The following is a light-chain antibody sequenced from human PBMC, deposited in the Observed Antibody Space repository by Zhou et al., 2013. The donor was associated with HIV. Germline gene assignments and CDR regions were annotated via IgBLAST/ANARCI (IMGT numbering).Light chain of an antibody. J-gene: IGKJ1*01. CDR3: QQYNNWPGT. Sequence: IVMTQSPATLSVSPGERATLSCRASQSVSSNLAWYQQKSGQAPRLLIYDTSTRATGIPARFSGSGSGTEFTLTISSMQSEDFAVYYCQQYNNWPGTFGQGTKVEIK. CDR2: DTS. CDR1: QSVSSN. V-gene: IGKV3-15*01.